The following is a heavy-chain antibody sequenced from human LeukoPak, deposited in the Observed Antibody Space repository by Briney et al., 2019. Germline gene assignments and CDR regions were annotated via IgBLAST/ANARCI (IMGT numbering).Heavy chain of an antibody. Sequence: GGSLRLSCVASGFTVSSNYMSWVRQAPGKGLEWVSGIYSGGTTYYADSVKARFSISRDNSKNTLYLQMNSLRAEDTAVYYCARQRPFYYWGQGTLVTVSS. CDR2: IYSGGTT. V-gene: IGHV3-53*01. CDR1: GFTVSSNY. CDR3: ARQRPFYY. J-gene: IGHJ4*02.